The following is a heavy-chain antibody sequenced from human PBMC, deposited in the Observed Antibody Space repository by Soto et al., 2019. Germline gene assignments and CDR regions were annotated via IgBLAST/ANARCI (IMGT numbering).Heavy chain of an antibody. V-gene: IGHV4-61*08. J-gene: IGHJ6*02. CDR3: ARDLYGMDV. CDR1: GGSISSGGYY. Sequence: PSETLSLTCTVPGGSISSGGYYWSWIRQHPGKGLEWIGYIYYSGNTNYNPSLKSRVTISVDTSKHQFSLKLSSVTAADTAVYYCARDLYGMDVWGQGTTVTVSS. CDR2: IYYSGNT.